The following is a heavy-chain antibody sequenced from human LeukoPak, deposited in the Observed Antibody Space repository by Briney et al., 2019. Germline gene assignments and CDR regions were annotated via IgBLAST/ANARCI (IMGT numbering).Heavy chain of an antibody. J-gene: IGHJ4*02. CDR1: GFTVSSND. CDR2: ISYDGNNK. V-gene: IGHV3-30-3*01. Sequence: GGSLRLSCAASGFTVSSNDMSWVRQAPGKGLEWVAVISYDGNNKYYADSVRGRFTISRDNSKDTLYLQMNSLRAEDTAVYYCARDFSPYTNGWYAGYWGQGTLVTVSS. D-gene: IGHD6-19*01. CDR3: ARDFSPYTNGWYAGY.